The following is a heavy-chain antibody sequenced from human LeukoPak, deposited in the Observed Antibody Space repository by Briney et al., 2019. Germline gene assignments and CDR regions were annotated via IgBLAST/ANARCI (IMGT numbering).Heavy chain of an antibody. CDR1: GYTFTGYY. Sequence: ASVKVSCKASGYTFTGYYMHWVRQAPGQGLEWMGWINPNSGGTNYAQKFQGRVTMTRDTYISTAYMELSRLRSDDTAVYYCARDPAPAVGERSYTFSAAFDIWGQGTMVTVSS. V-gene: IGHV1-2*02. J-gene: IGHJ3*02. CDR2: INPNSGGT. CDR3: ARDPAPAVGERSYTFSAAFDI. D-gene: IGHD1-26*01.